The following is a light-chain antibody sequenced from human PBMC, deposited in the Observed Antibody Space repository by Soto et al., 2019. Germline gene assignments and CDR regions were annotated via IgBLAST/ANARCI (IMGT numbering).Light chain of an antibody. Sequence: QSALTQPPSLSGSPGQSITISCTGTSSDVGGYNYVSWYQQHPGKAPKFMIYDVSNRPSGVSNRFSGSKSGNTASLTISGLQAEDEADYYCCSYTTSNTRQIVFGTGTKVTVL. J-gene: IGLJ1*01. V-gene: IGLV2-14*01. CDR2: DVS. CDR1: SSDVGGYNY. CDR3: CSYTTSNTRQIV.